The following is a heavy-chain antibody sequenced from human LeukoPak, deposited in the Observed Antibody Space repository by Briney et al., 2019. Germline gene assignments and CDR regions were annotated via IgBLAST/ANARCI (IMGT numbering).Heavy chain of an antibody. CDR1: GGSISSSSYY. D-gene: IGHD3-3*01. Sequence: PSETLSLTCTVSGGSISSSSYYWGWIRQPPGKGLEWIGSIYYSGSTYYNPSLKSRVTVSVDTSKNQFSLKLSSVTAADTAVYYCARGIFGVVTPFDPWGQGTLVTVSS. CDR3: ARGIFGVVTPFDP. V-gene: IGHV4-39*07. CDR2: IYYSGST. J-gene: IGHJ5*02.